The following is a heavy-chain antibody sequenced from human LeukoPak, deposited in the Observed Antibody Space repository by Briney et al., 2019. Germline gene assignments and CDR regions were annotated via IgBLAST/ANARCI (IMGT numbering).Heavy chain of an antibody. V-gene: IGHV4-59*01. J-gene: IGHJ4*02. CDR3: ARVGYGDYALYYFDY. Sequence: SETLSLTCTVSGGSISSYYWSWIRQPPGKGLEWIGYIYYSGSTNYNPPLKSRVTISVDTSKNQFSLKLSSVTAADTAAYYCARVGYGDYALYYFDYWGQGTLVTVSS. D-gene: IGHD4-17*01. CDR1: GGSISSYY. CDR2: IYYSGST.